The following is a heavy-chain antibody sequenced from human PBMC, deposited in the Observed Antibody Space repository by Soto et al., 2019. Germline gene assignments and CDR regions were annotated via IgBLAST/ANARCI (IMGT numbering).Heavy chain of an antibody. V-gene: IGHV1-69*12. Sequence: QVQLVQSGAEVKKPGSSVKVSCKTSGDTFGTYAVNWVRQAPGQGLEWMGGIIPMFGTSNYAQRFQGRVTXXAXYSASTVYMELNSLKSEDTAVYYCARGYTSTWCLDSWGQGTLVTVSS. CDR1: GDTFGTYA. J-gene: IGHJ4*02. CDR2: IIPMFGTS. CDR3: ARGYTSTWCLDS. D-gene: IGHD2-2*01.